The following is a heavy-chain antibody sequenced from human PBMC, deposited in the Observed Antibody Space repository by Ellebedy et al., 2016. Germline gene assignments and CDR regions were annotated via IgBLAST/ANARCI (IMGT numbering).Heavy chain of an antibody. CDR2: INAGNGNT. CDR3: ARGEGYDSSGYYYPFDY. CDR1: GYTFTSYA. Sequence: ASVKVSCXASGYTFTSYAMHWVRQAPGQRLEWMGWINAGNGNTKYSQKFQGRVTITRDTSASTAYMELSSLRSEDTAVYYCARGEGYDSSGYYYPFDYWGQGTLVTVSS. V-gene: IGHV1-3*01. D-gene: IGHD3-22*01. J-gene: IGHJ4*02.